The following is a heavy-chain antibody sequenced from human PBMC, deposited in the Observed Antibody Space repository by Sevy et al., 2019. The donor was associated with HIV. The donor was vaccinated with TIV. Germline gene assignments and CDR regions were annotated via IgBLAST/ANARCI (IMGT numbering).Heavy chain of an antibody. V-gene: IGHV3-30*18. CDR3: AKDATTVTIGWYFDL. CDR2: ISYDGSNK. CDR1: GFTFSNYG. J-gene: IGHJ2*01. Sequence: GGSLRLSCAASGFTFSNYGMHWVRQAPGKGLEWVAIISYDGSNKYYADSVKGRFTISTDNSKNTLYLQMNSLRTEDTAVYYCAKDATTVTIGWYFDLWGRGTLVTVSS. D-gene: IGHD4-4*01.